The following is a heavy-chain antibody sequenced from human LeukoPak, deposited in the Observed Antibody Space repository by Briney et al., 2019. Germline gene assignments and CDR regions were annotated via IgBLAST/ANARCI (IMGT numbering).Heavy chain of an antibody. CDR3: ARYRPHNWCDP. J-gene: IGHJ5*02. Sequence: GGSLRLSCEASGFTFSNFWMHWVRQASGKGLVWVSRISADGSDAVYADSVKGRFTMSRDNAKNTVHLQINNLRAEDTAVYYCARYRPHNWCDPWGRGTLVSV. CDR1: GFTFSNFW. D-gene: IGHD1-26*01. CDR2: ISADGSDA. V-gene: IGHV3-74*01.